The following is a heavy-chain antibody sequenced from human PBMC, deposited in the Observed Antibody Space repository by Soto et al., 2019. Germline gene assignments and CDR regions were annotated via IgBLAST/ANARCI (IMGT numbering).Heavy chain of an antibody. CDR2: MNPKSGST. CDR3: ARAQGYYYYHGMGV. CDR1: GYTFTSYD. V-gene: IGHV1-8*01. Sequence: QVQLVQSGAEAKKPGASVKLSCKASGYTFTSYDISWVRQASGQGLEWVAWMNPKSGSTDYAHKFQGRVTMTRNTSISTAYMELSGLTYEDTAMYNCARAQGYYYYHGMGVWGQGTTVTVSS. J-gene: IGHJ6*02.